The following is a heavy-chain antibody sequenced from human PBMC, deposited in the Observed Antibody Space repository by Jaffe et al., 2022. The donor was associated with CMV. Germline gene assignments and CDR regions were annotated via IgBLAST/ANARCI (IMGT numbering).Heavy chain of an antibody. CDR3: ARPAWANGGY. Sequence: EVQLVESGGGLVQPGGSLRLSCATSGLTFRNYSMTWVRQAPGKGLEWVANIKPDGSEKYYVDSVKGRFTISRDNAKNSLFLQMNSLRAEDTAVYYCARPAWANGGYWGQGTLVTVSS. CDR2: IKPDGSEK. J-gene: IGHJ4*02. D-gene: IGHD1-1*01. V-gene: IGHV3-7*03. CDR1: GLTFRNYS.